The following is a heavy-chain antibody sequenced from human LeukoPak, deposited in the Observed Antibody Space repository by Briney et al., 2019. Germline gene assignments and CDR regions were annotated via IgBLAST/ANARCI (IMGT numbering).Heavy chain of an antibody. D-gene: IGHD6-13*01. J-gene: IGHJ4*02. CDR2: IKQDGSGE. CDR3: AKQYSSSWYSPFDY. Sequence: GGSLRLSCAASGFTFSNFCMSWVRQAPGKGLEWVANIKQDGSGEYYVDSVKGRFTTSRDSAKNSLYLQMNSLRAEDTAVYYCAKQYSSSWYSPFDYWGQGTLVTVSS. V-gene: IGHV3-7*03. CDR1: GFTFSNFC.